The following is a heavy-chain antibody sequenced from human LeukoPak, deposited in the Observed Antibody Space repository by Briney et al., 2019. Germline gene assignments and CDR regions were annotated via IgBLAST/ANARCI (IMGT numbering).Heavy chain of an antibody. V-gene: IGHV4-61*02. J-gene: IGHJ4*02. Sequence: PSETLSLTCTVSGGSISSGSYYWSWIRQPAGKGLEWIGRIYTSGSTNYNPSLKSRVTISVDTSKNQFSLKLSSVTAADTAVYYCARVQRGNYFDYWGQGTLVTVSS. CDR2: IYTSGST. D-gene: IGHD3-16*01. CDR1: GGSISSGSYY. CDR3: ARVQRGNYFDY.